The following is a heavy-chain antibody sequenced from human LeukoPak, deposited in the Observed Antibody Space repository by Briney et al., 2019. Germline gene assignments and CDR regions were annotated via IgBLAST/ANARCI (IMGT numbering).Heavy chain of an antibody. Sequence: GGSLRLSCAASGFNFNKYAMSWVRQTPGKGLEWVSTITTTAGGTYYADSVKGRFTISRDNSKNTLYLQMNSLRAEDTAVYYCGRGHYGMAVWGQGTTVTVSS. CDR2: ITTTAGGT. V-gene: IGHV3-23*01. J-gene: IGHJ6*02. CDR3: GRGHYGMAV. CDR1: GFNFNKYA.